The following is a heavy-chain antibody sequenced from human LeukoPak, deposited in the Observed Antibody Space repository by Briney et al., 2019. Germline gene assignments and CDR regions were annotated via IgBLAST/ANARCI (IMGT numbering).Heavy chain of an antibody. Sequence: AETLCLTCAVSGFSISSGSYNWGWMRQPPGKGLEWIVSIDYSGSPYYKPSLQSRVPISVDPSKNQFPLRLTSVTAADTGVYYCARDRAYFYDSKESNAFDIRGQGTMVTVSS. J-gene: IGHJ3*02. V-gene: IGHV4-39*06. D-gene: IGHD3-22*01. CDR1: GFSISSGSYN. CDR3: ARDRAYFYDSKESNAFDI. CDR2: IDYSGSP.